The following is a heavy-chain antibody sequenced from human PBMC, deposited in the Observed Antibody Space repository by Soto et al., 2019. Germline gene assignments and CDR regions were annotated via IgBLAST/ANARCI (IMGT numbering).Heavy chain of an antibody. CDR2: ISGSGGST. J-gene: IGHJ4*01. V-gene: IGHV3-23*01. CDR1: GFTFSSYA. Sequence: EVQLLESGGGLVQPGGSLRLSCAASGFTFSSYAMSWVRQAPGKGLEWVSAISGSGGSTYYADSVKGRFTISRDNSKNTLYPQMNSLRXXXTXXXXXXXXXXXXXXXXXXXWXXETLX. CDR3: XXXXXXXXXXXXXX.